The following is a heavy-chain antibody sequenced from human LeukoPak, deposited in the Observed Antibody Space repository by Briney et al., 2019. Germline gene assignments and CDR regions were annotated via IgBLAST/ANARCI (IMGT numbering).Heavy chain of an antibody. Sequence: AGGSLRLSCATSGFPFNSYSMNWVRQAPGKGLEWVSYINGNGNSIHYADFVKGRFTISRDNAKNSLFLQMNSLRAEDTAVYYCTRDPEALDYWGQGTQVTVSS. CDR1: GFPFNSYS. J-gene: IGHJ4*02. CDR3: TRDPEALDY. V-gene: IGHV3-48*04. CDR2: INGNGNSI.